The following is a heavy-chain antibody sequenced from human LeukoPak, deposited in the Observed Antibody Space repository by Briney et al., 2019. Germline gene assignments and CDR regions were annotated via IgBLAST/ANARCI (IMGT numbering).Heavy chain of an antibody. V-gene: IGHV4-31*03. CDR1: GGSISSGNYY. CDR3: ARYPVPIERYYYYGMDV. J-gene: IGHJ6*02. CDR2: IHHSGST. D-gene: IGHD1-1*01. Sequence: PSETLSLTCTVSGGSISSGNYYWSWIRQHPGKGLEWIGYIHHSGSTYYNPSLKSRVIISVDTSKNQFSLKLNSVTAADTAVYYCARYPVPIERYYYYGMDVWGQGTTVTVSS.